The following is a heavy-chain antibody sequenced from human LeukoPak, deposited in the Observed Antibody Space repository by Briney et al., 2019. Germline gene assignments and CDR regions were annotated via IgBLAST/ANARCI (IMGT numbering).Heavy chain of an antibody. CDR3: AKSLGGDYYYYGMDV. CDR1: GFTVSSNY. V-gene: IGHV3-53*01. D-gene: IGHD7-27*01. CDR2: IYSGGST. Sequence: GGSLRLSCAASGFTVSSNYMSWVRQAPGKGLEWVSVIYSGGSTYYADPVKGRFTISRDNSKNTLYLQMNSLRADDTAVYYCAKSLGGDYYYYGMDVWGQGTTVTVSS. J-gene: IGHJ6*02.